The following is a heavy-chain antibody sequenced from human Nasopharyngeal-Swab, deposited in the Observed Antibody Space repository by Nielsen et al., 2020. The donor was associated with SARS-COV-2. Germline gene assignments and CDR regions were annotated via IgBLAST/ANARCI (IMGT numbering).Heavy chain of an antibody. V-gene: IGHV4-59*01. CDR2: IYYSGST. D-gene: IGHD1-26*01. CDR1: GGSISSYY. J-gene: IGHJ4*02. CDR3: ARVGGSYAHYFDY. Sequence: SETLSLTCTVSGGSISSYYWSWIRQPPGKGLEWIGYIYYSGSTNYNPSLKSRVTISVDTSKNRFSLKLSSVTAADTAVYYCARVGGSYAHYFDYWGQGTLVTVSS.